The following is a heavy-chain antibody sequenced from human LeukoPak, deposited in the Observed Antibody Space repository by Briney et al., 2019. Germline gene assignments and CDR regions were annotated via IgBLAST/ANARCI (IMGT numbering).Heavy chain of an antibody. CDR2: INHSGST. V-gene: IGHV4-34*01. Sequence: PSETLSLTCAVYGGSFSGYYWGWISQPPGKELEWIGEINHSGSTNYNPSLKSRVTISVDTSKNQFSLKLSSVTAADTAVYYCARISAYLRYFDYWGQGTLVTVSP. D-gene: IGHD5-12*01. CDR3: ARISAYLRYFDY. CDR1: GGSFSGYY. J-gene: IGHJ4*02.